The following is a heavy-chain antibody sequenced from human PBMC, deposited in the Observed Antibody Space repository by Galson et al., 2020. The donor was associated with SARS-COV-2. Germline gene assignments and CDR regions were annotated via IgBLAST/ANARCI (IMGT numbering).Heavy chain of an antibody. V-gene: IGHV4-59*08. CDR2: IYYSGST. D-gene: IGHD5-12*01. CDR3: ARHVRPGWLQATGYYFDY. Sequence: ASETLTPTCPAPGCPISSYYWSWTPQPPGKGREWTGYIYYSGSTNYTPSLKSPVTISVDTSKNQFSLKLSSVTAADTAVYYCARHVRPGWLQATGYYFDYWGQGTLVTVSS. CDR1: GCPISSYY. J-gene: IGHJ4*02.